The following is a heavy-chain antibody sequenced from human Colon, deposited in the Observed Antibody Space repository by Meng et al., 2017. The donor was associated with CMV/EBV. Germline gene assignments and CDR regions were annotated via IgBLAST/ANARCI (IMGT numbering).Heavy chain of an antibody. J-gene: IGHJ6*02. V-gene: IGHV3-48*04. CDR1: GFTFSSYS. D-gene: IGHD2-15*01. CDR2: ISSSSSTI. Sequence: GESLKISCAASGFTFSSYSMNWVRQAPGKGLEWVSYISSSSSTIYYADSVKGRFTISRDNAKNSLYLQMNSLRAEDTAVYYCAREGDPHAAYYYYYGMDVWGQGTTVTVSS. CDR3: AREGDPHAAYYYYYGMDV.